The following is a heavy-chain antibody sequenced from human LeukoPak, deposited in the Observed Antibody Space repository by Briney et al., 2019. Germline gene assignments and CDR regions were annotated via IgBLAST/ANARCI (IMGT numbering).Heavy chain of an antibody. V-gene: IGHV4-39*07. CDR1: GGSISSSSYY. D-gene: IGHD2-21*01. Sequence: SETLSLTCTVSGGSISSSSYYWSWIRQPPGKGLEWIGEINHSGSTNYNPSLKSRVTISVDTSKNQFSLKLSSVTAADTAVYYCARGIRSRYYYYYYMDVWGKGTTVTVSS. J-gene: IGHJ6*03. CDR3: ARGIRSRYYYYYYMDV. CDR2: INHSGST.